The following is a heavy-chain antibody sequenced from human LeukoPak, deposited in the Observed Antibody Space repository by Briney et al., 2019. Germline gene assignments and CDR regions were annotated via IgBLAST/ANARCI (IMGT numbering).Heavy chain of an antibody. CDR3: ARVYYDYVWGRLGGYYYGMDV. CDR2: IYYSGST. J-gene: IGHJ6*02. V-gene: IGHV4-59*01. CDR1: GGSISSYY. D-gene: IGHD3-16*01. Sequence: PSETLSLTCTVSGGSISSYYWSWIRQPPGKGLEWIGYIYYSGSTNYNPSLKSRVTISVDTSKNQFSLKLSSVTAADTAVYYCARVYYDYVWGRLGGYYYGMDVWGQGTTVTVSS.